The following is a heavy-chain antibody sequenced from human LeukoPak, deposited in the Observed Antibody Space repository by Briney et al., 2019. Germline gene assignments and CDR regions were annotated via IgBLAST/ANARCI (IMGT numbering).Heavy chain of an antibody. CDR2: INPNSGGT. V-gene: IGHV1-2*04. Sequence: ASVKVSCKASGYTFTGYYMHWVRQAPGQGLEWMGWINPNSGGTNYAQKFQGWVTMTRDTSISTAYMELSRLRSDDTAVYYCARDSHLGYSGTYYYYGMDVWGQGTLVTVSS. J-gene: IGHJ6*02. CDR3: ARDSHLGYSGTYYYYGMDV. CDR1: GYTFTGYY. D-gene: IGHD1-26*01.